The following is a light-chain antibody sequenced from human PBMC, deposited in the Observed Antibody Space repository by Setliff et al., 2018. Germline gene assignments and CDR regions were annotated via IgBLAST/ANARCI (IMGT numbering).Light chain of an antibody. CDR3: YSAADNNVV. Sequence: SYELTQPSSVSVSPGQTARITCSGDVLAKKYARWFQQKPGQAPVLVIYKDSERPSGFPERFSGSSSGTTVTLTISGAQVEDEADYYCYSAADNNVVFGGGTKVT. V-gene: IGLV3-27*01. J-gene: IGLJ2*01. CDR1: VLAKKY. CDR2: KDS.